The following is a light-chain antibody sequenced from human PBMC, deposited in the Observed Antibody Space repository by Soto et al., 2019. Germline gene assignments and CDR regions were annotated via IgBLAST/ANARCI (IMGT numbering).Light chain of an antibody. CDR1: QAISND. V-gene: IGKV1-6*01. Sequence: AIQMTQSPSSLFASVGDRVTISCRASQAISNDLAWYQQKPGKAPILLIYETSTLRSGVPSRFSGSRSGTDFTLTISSRQSEDFATYYSLQDYNFPRTFGQGTKVEIK. CDR3: LQDYNFPRT. J-gene: IGKJ1*01. CDR2: ETS.